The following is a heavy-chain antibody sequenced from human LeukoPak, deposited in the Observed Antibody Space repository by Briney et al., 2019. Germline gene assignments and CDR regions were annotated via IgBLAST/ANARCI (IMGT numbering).Heavy chain of an antibody. Sequence: GGSLRLSCAASGFTFSSYEMNWVRQAPGKGLEWVSYISSSGSTIYYADSVKGRFTISRDNAKNSLYLQMNSLRAEDTAVYYCARDSDSPHYDSSGYSLFDYWGQGTLVTVSS. CDR3: ARDSDSPHYDSSGYSLFDY. CDR1: GFTFSSYE. V-gene: IGHV3-48*03. CDR2: ISSSGSTI. D-gene: IGHD3-22*01. J-gene: IGHJ4*02.